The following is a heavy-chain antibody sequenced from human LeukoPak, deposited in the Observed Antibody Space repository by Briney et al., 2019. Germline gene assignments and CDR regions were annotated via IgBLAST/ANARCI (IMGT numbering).Heavy chain of an antibody. J-gene: IGHJ4*02. Sequence: GSLRLSCAASGFTFSRYSMNLVRQAPGKGLEWVSSVSTDGDTYYTDSVKGRFTISRDVSRNTLFLQMISLRAEDTALYYCARSRSGSVAGTSDYWGQGTLVIVSS. V-gene: IGHV3-23*01. CDR2: VSTDGDT. D-gene: IGHD6-19*01. CDR1: GFTFSRYS. CDR3: ARSRSGSVAGTSDY.